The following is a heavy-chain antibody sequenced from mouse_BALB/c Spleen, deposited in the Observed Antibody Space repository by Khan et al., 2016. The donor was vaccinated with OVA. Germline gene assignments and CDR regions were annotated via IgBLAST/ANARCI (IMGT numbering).Heavy chain of an antibody. CDR3: VRSVTIATVVATDFDY. Sequence: EVQLQESGPGLVKPSQSLSLTCTVTGYSITSDYAWNWIRQFPGNKLGWMGNISYGGRTSYNPTLKGRISITRDTSTNPFFLQLNSVTTEDTATYYCVRSVTIATVVATDFDYWGQGTTLTVSS. CDR2: ISYGGRT. V-gene: IGHV3-2*02. CDR1: GYSITSDYA. D-gene: IGHD1-1*01. J-gene: IGHJ2*01.